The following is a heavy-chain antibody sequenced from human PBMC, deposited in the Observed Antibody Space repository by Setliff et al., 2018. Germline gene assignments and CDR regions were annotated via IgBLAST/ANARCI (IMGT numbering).Heavy chain of an antibody. Sequence: GGSLRLSCVASGFTFSNYGMHWVRQAPGKGLEWVANIKQDGSEKYYVDSVKGRFTISRDNAKNSLYLQMNSLGVEDTAVFYCARLGGQLGQTRSNYYYYYYMDVWGKGTTVTVSS. J-gene: IGHJ6*03. CDR1: GFTFSNYG. D-gene: IGHD6-6*01. CDR2: IKQDGSEK. CDR3: ARLGGQLGQTRSNYYYYYYMDV. V-gene: IGHV3-7*01.